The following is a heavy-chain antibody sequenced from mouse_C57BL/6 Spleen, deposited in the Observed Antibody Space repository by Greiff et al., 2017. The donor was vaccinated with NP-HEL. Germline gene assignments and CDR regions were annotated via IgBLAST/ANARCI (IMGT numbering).Heavy chain of an antibody. CDR2: ISDGGSYT. D-gene: IGHD2-4*01. J-gene: IGHJ3*01. V-gene: IGHV5-4*03. CDR3: ARGRLRPFAY. CDR1: GFTFSSYA. Sequence: DVMLVESGGGLVKPGGSLKLSCAASGFTFSSYAMSWVRQTPEKRLEWVATISDGGSYTYYPDNVKGRFTISRDNAKNNLYLQMSHLKSEDTAMYYCARGRLRPFAYWGQGTLVTVSA.